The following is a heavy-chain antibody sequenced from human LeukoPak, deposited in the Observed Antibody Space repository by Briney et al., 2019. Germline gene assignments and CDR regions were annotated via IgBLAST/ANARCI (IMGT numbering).Heavy chain of an antibody. Sequence: SETLSLTCTVSGYSISSGYYWGWIRQPPGKGLEWIGIFYYSGSTYYNPSLKRRVTISVDTSKNQFSLKLSSVTAADTAVYYCARRLYGYSYGYADYWGQGTLVTVSS. V-gene: IGHV4-38-2*02. CDR2: FYYSGST. J-gene: IGHJ4*02. D-gene: IGHD5-18*01. CDR1: GYSISSGYY. CDR3: ARRLYGYSYGYADY.